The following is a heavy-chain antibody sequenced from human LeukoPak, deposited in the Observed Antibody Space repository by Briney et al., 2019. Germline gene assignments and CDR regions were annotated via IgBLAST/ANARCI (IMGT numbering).Heavy chain of an antibody. Sequence: SETLSLTCAVYGESFSGYFWNWIRQPPGKGLEWIGEINDSGSTNYNPSLKSRLTMSVDTSKNQFSLRLNSMTAADTAVYYCARGSRFWLGNFFRQPLFFDYWGPGNLATVSS. CDR3: ARGSRFWLGNFFRQPLFFDY. V-gene: IGHV4-34*01. CDR1: GESFSGYF. CDR2: INDSGST. D-gene: IGHD6-19*01. J-gene: IGHJ4*02.